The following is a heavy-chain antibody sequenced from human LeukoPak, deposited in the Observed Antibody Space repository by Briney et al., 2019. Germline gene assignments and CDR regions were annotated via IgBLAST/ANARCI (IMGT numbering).Heavy chain of an antibody. Sequence: QTLSLTCAISGDSVSSNSAAWNWIRQSPSRGLEWLGRTYSRSKWYNDYAVSVKSRITINPDTSKNQFSLQLNSVTPEDTAVYHCARGDYSSSLKHYYYYMDVWGKGTTVTVSS. CDR3: ARGDYSSSLKHYYYYMDV. J-gene: IGHJ6*03. CDR1: GDSVSSNSAA. V-gene: IGHV6-1*01. CDR2: TYSRSKWYN. D-gene: IGHD6-6*01.